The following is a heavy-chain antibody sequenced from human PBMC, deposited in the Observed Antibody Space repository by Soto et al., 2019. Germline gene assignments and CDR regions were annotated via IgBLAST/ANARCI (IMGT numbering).Heavy chain of an antibody. J-gene: IGHJ5*02. CDR1: GGSISSSRSY. V-gene: IGHV4-39*01. D-gene: IGHD6-13*01. CDR3: ARQAAAPGIDLWFDP. CDR2: IFYAGNT. Sequence: QLQLQESGPGLVKPSETLSLTCNVSGGSISSSRSYWAWFRQPPGKELEWIANIFYAGNTYYNPSLTSRLTVSVDTSKNQFSLKLDSVTAADTAVYYCARQAAAPGIDLWFDPWGQGTLVTVSS.